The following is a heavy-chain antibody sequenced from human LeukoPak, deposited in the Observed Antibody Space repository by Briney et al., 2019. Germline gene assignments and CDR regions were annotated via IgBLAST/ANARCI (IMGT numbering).Heavy chain of an antibody. J-gene: IGHJ4*02. CDR2: ITPSDGA. D-gene: IGHD5-24*01. CDR1: GYTFTAYA. CDR3: ARDRYGDGFAHFDY. Sequence: GAPVKVSCKSSGYTFTAYAMHWVRQAPGQGLEWMGWITPSDGANYAQKFQGRVTMTRDTSMSTAYMDLNRLTSDDTAVYFCARDRYGDGFAHFDYWGQGTLVTVSS. V-gene: IGHV1-2*02.